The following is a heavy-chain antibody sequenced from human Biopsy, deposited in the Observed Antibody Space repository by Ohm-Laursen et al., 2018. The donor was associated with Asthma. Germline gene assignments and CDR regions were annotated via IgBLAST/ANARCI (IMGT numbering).Heavy chain of an antibody. Sequence: SQTLSLTCVVSGDSIDSGDYSWTWIRQSPGLGLEWIGYIYRNGDTYYNPPLKNRVTISIDRSKNQFSLRLRSVTAADTAVYYCARGWNCGGDCYSLDSWGQGTLVTVSS. D-gene: IGHD2-21*02. CDR1: GDSIDSGDYS. CDR3: ARGWNCGGDCYSLDS. J-gene: IGHJ4*02. CDR2: IYRNGDT. V-gene: IGHV4-30-2*06.